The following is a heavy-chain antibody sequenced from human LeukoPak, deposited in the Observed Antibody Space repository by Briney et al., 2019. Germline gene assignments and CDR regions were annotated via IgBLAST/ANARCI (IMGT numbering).Heavy chain of an antibody. CDR1: GFTFSTHA. Sequence: PGRSLRLSCAASGFTFSTHAMHWVRQAPGKGLDWVAVISYDGSNKYYADSVKGRFTISRDNSENTLYLQMNSLRAEDTAVYYCARVRYSGYDFQPSAEYFHHWGQGTLVTVSS. CDR3: ARVRYSGYDFQPSAEYFHH. CDR2: ISYDGSNK. J-gene: IGHJ1*01. V-gene: IGHV3-30*04. D-gene: IGHD5-12*01.